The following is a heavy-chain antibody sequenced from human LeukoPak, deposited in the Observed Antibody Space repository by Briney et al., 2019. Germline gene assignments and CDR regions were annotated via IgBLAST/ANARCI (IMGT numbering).Heavy chain of an antibody. CDR1: GGSFSGYY. D-gene: IGHD3-22*01. CDR3: ARIDYYDSSEHY. CDR2: INHSGST. V-gene: IGHV4-34*01. Sequence: PSETLSLTCAVYGGSFSGYYWSWIRQPPGKGLEWIGEINHSGSTNYNPPLKSRVTISVDTSKNQFSLKLSSVTAADTAVYYCARIDYYDSSEHYWGQGTLVTVSS. J-gene: IGHJ4*02.